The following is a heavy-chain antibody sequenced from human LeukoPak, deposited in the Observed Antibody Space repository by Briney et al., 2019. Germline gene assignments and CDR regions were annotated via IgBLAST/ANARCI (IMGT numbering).Heavy chain of an antibody. CDR3: VSGGDYGVYFEY. CDR1: GYTFTGYS. CDR2: INPIGGGT. Sequence: GASVKVSCKASGYTFTGYSMHWVRQAPGQGREWMGWINPIGGGTKYVQKFQGRVTMTTDTSISTAYMELSSLRSDDTAVYYCVSGGDYGVYFEYWGQGTLVTVSS. V-gene: IGHV1-2*02. J-gene: IGHJ4*02. D-gene: IGHD4-17*01.